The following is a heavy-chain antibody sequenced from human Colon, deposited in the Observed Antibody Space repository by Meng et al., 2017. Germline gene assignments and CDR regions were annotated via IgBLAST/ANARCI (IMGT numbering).Heavy chain of an antibody. Sequence: QVQVVQSGAEVRNPGASVKVTCKASGYTFTSSDINWVRQATGRGLEWLGWMKPNNGNTGSAQKFQGRVSMTRDTSIGTAYMELSGLTSEDTAVYYCARTAMLDSWGQGTLVTVSS. CDR1: GYTFTSSD. CDR2: MKPNNGNT. J-gene: IGHJ5*01. CDR3: ARTAMLDS. D-gene: IGHD2-2*01. V-gene: IGHV1-8*01.